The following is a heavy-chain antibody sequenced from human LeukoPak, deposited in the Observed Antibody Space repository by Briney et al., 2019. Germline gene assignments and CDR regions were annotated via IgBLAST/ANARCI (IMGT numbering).Heavy chain of an antibody. CDR1: GGSISSSNW. D-gene: IGHD6-19*01. J-gene: IGHJ4*02. CDR3: ARGAGWYQF. Sequence: PSETLSLTCAVSGGSISSSNWWSWVRQPPGKWLEWIGQIYHSGSTNYNPSLKSRVTISVDKPNNQFSLKLNSVTAADTAVYYCARGAGWYQFWGQGTLVTVSS. V-gene: IGHV4-4*02. CDR2: IYHSGST.